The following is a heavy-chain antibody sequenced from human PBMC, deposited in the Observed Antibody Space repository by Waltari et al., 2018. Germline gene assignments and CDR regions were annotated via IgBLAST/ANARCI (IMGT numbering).Heavy chain of an antibody. J-gene: IGHJ2*01. CDR3: ARESTVRLWYFDL. Sequence: QLQLQESGPGLVKPSETLSLTCTVSGGSISSSSYYWGWIRQPPGKGLEWIGSIYYSGSTYYNPSLKSRVTISVDTSKNQFSLKLSSVTAADTAVYYCARESTVRLWYFDLWGRGTLVTVSS. V-gene: IGHV4-39*07. CDR1: GGSISSSSYY. CDR2: IYYSGST. D-gene: IGHD4-4*01.